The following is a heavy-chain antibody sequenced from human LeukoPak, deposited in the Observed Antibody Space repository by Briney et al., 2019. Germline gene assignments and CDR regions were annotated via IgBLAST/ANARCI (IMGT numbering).Heavy chain of an antibody. CDR2: IYSGGST. CDR3: AREGDDSSGYSYGY. J-gene: IGHJ4*02. CDR1: GFTVSSNY. D-gene: IGHD3-22*01. V-gene: IGHV3-66*01. Sequence: GGSLRLSCAASGFTVSSNYMSWVRQALGKGLEWVSVIYSGGSTYYADSVKGRFTISRDNSKNTLYLQMNSLRAEDTAVYYCAREGDDSSGYSYGYWGQGTLVTVSS.